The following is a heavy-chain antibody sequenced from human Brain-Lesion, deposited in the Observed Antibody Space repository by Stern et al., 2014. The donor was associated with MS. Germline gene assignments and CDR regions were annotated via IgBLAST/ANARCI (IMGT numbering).Heavy chain of an antibody. CDR3: ATLSPGAGGNYYRHFDY. D-gene: IGHD1-26*01. CDR1: GYTLTELS. Sequence: QVHLVESGAEVKKPGASVKVSCKVSGYTLTELSMHWVRQAPRKGLEWMGGFDPEDGETIYAQKFQGRVPMTEDTSTDTAYMELSSLRSEDTAVYYCATLSPGAGGNYYRHFDYWGQGTLVTVSS. CDR2: FDPEDGET. J-gene: IGHJ4*02. V-gene: IGHV1-24*01.